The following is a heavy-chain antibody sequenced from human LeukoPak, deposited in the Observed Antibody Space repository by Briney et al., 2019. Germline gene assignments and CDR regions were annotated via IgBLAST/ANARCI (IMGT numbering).Heavy chain of an antibody. V-gene: IGHV4-34*01. D-gene: IGHD6-13*01. CDR2: INHSGST. J-gene: IGHJ4*02. CDR1: GGSFSGYY. Sequence: SETLSLTCAVYGGSFSGYYWSWIRQPPGKGLEWIGEINHSGSTNYNPSLKSRVTISVDTSKNQFSLKLSSVTAADTAVYYCARVYRHSSSWYFFTRYFDYWGQGTLVTVSS. CDR3: ARVYRHSSSWYFFTRYFDY.